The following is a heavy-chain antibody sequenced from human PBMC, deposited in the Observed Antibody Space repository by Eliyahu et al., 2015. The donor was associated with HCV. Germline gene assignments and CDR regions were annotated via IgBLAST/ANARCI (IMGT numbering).Heavy chain of an antibody. Sequence: EVQLVESGGGLVKPGGSLRLSCAGSXFTFSSYSMKXVRLVPGKGLEYVSSISSSSNXIYYADSVKGRFTISRDNAKNSLYLQMNSLRVEDTAVYYCARVVIGNQYFDAWGQGIQVTVSS. D-gene: IGHD4-23*01. CDR3: ARVVIGNQYFDA. V-gene: IGHV3-21*01. CDR1: XFTFSSYS. CDR2: ISSSSNXI. J-gene: IGHJ4*02.